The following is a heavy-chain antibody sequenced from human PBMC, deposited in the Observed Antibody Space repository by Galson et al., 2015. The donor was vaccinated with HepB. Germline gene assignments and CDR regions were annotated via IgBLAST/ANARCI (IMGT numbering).Heavy chain of an antibody. CDR3: ARGGYDGSSGDNWFDP. J-gene: IGHJ5*02. V-gene: IGHV1-2*04. CDR2: INPNSGGT. CDR1: GYTFTGYY. D-gene: IGHD3-22*01. Sequence: SVKVSCKASGYTFTGYYMHWVRQAPGQGLEWMGWINPNSGGTNYAQKFQGWVTMTRDTSISTAYMELSRLRSDDTAVYYCARGGYDGSSGDNWFDPWGQGTLVTVSS.